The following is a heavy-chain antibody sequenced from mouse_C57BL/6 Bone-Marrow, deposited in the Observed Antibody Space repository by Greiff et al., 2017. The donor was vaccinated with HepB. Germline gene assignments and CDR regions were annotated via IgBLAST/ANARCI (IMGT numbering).Heavy chain of an antibody. J-gene: IGHJ2*01. Sequence: EVKLVESGPGLVKPSQSLSLTCSVTGYSITSGYYWNWIRQFPGNKLEWMGYISYDGSNNYNPSLKNRISITRDTSKNQFFLKLNSVTTEDTATYYCARDKTTVDNFDYWGQGTTLTVSS. CDR2: ISYDGSN. V-gene: IGHV3-6*01. CDR3: ARDKTTVDNFDY. D-gene: IGHD1-1*01. CDR1: GYSITSGYY.